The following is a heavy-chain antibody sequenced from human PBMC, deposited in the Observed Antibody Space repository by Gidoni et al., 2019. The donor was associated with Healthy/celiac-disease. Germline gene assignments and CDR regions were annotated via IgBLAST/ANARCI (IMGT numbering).Heavy chain of an antibody. D-gene: IGHD2-2*02. J-gene: IGHJ4*02. Sequence: EVQLLESGGGLVQPGGSLRLSCAASGFTFSSYAMSWVRQAPGKGLEWVSAISTGGGSTYYADSVKGRFTISRDNSKNTLYLQMNSLRAEDTAVYYCARTYQLLYLNYFDYWGQGTLVTVSS. CDR1: GFTFSSYA. CDR3: ARTYQLLYLNYFDY. CDR2: ISTGGGST. V-gene: IGHV3-23*01.